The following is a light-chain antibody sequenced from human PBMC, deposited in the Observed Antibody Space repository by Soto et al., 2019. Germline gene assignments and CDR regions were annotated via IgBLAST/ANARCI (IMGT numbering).Light chain of an antibody. CDR1: SSNIGSHS. J-gene: IGLJ2*01. CDR2: RNN. Sequence: QSVLTQPPSASGTPGQRVTISCSGSSSNIGSHSVDWYQQLPGTAPKLLIFRNNQRPSGVPDRFSGSKSGTSASLAISGLQSEDEADYYCAASDDSLNAVIFGGGTNLTVL. CDR3: AASDDSLNAVI. V-gene: IGLV1-44*01.